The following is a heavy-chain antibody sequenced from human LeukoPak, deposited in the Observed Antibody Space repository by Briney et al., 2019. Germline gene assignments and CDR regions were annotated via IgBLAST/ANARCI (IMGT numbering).Heavy chain of an antibody. CDR1: GFTFSSYW. CDR3: ARESTYYYDSSGSFDY. Sequence: PGGSLSLSCAASGFTFSSYWMSWVRQAPGKGLEWVANIKQDGSEKYYVDSVRGRFTISRDNAKNSLYLQMNSLRAEDTAVYYCARESTYYYDSSGSFDYWGQGTLVTVSS. J-gene: IGHJ4*02. D-gene: IGHD3-22*01. V-gene: IGHV3-7*01. CDR2: IKQDGSEK.